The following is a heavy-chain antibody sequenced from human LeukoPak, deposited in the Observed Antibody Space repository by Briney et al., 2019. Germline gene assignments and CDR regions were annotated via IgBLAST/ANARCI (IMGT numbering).Heavy chain of an antibody. V-gene: IGHV1-18*01. D-gene: IGHD3-10*01. CDR1: GYTFTSYG. Sequence: GASVKVSCKASGYTFTSYGISWVRQAPGQGLEWMGWISAYNGNTNYAQKLQGRVTMTTDTSTSTAYMELRSLRSDDTAVYYCARQYGSGSYYNDPYDYWGQGTLVTVSS. J-gene: IGHJ4*02. CDR2: ISAYNGNT. CDR3: ARQYGSGSYYNDPYDY.